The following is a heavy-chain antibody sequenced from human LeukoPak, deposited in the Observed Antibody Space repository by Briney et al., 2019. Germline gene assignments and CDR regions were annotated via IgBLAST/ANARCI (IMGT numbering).Heavy chain of an antibody. V-gene: IGHV1-24*01. D-gene: IGHD1-1*01. J-gene: IGHJ6*02. CDR2: FDPEDGET. CDR3: ATDRRPSADYGMDV. CDR1: GYTFTELS. Sequence: PEASLKLSCKVSGYTFTELSLHWVRQAPGKGLEWMAGFDPEDGETIYAQKFQGRVTMTEDTSTDTAYMELSSLRSEDTAVYYCATDRRPSADYGMDVWGQGTTVTVSS.